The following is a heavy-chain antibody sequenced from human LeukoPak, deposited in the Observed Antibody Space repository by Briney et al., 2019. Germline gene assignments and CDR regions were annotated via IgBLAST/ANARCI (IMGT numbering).Heavy chain of an antibody. V-gene: IGHV1-18*01. J-gene: IGHJ6*03. D-gene: IGHD2-15*01. CDR3: ARAGYCSGGSCYPYYYYYYMDV. CDR1: DYTFTSYA. Sequence: ASVKVSCTASDYTFTSYAISWVRQAPGQGLEWMGWISGHNDDTNYAKRLQGRVTMTTDTSTSTAYMELSRLRSDDTAVYYCARAGYCSGGSCYPYYYYYYMDVWGKGTTVTVSS. CDR2: ISGHNDDT.